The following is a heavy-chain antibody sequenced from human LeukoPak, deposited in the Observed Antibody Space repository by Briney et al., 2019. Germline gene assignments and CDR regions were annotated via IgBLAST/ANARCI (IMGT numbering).Heavy chain of an antibody. V-gene: IGHV1-8*01. CDR1: GYTFTSYD. J-gene: IGHJ3*02. Sequence: GASVKVSCKASGYTFTSYDINWVRQATGQGLEWMGWMNPNSGNTGYAQKFQGRVTMTRNTSISTAYMELSRLRSDDTAVYYCARLRVLTGYYAFDIWGQGTMVTVSS. D-gene: IGHD3-9*01. CDR3: ARLRVLTGYYAFDI. CDR2: MNPNSGNT.